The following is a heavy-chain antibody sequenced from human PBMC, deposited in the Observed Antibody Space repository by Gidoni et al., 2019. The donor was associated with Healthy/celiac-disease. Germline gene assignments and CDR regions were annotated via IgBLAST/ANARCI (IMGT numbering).Heavy chain of an antibody. D-gene: IGHD3-10*01. CDR2: INPSGGST. J-gene: IGHJ6*02. CDR3: ARDSGFGELQYYYYGMDV. Sequence: QVQLVQSGAEVKKPGASVKVSCKASGYTFTSYYMHWVRQAPGQGLEWMGIINPSGGSTSYAQKFQGRVTMTRDTSTSTVYMELSSLRSEDTAVYYCARDSGFGELQYYYYGMDVWGQGTTVTVSS. V-gene: IGHV1-46*03. CDR1: GYTFTSYY.